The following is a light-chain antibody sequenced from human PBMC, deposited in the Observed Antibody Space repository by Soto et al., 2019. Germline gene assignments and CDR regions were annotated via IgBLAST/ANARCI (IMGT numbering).Light chain of an antibody. J-gene: IGKJ5*01. CDR1: QSIRDW. CDR2: TAS. CDR3: QQLAGFPIT. V-gene: IGKV1-5*01. Sequence: DIQMTQSPSTLAASVGDRVTITCRASQSIRDWLAWYQQKPGKVPKLLIYTASTLQTGVPSRFSGSAFGTEFTLTISSLQPEDFATYYCQQLAGFPITFGQGTRLEIK.